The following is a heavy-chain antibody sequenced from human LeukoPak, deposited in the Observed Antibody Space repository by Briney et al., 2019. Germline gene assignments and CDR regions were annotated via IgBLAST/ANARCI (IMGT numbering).Heavy chain of an antibody. V-gene: IGHV3-53*01. CDR2: IYSGGST. Sequence: PGGSLRLSCAASGFTVSSNYMSWVRQAPGKGLEWVSVIYSGGSTYYADSVKGRFTISRDNSKNTLYLQMNSLSAEDTAVYYFARALSWGGCDYWRQGTLVTVSS. CDR3: ARALSWGGCDY. J-gene: IGHJ4*02. CDR1: GFTVSSNY. D-gene: IGHD3-16*01.